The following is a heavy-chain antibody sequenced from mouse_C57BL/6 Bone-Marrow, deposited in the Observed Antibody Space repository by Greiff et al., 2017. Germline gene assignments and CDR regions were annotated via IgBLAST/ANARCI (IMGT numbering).Heavy chain of an antibody. Sequence: EVQGVESGGDLVQPGGSLKLSCAASGFTFSSYGMSWVRQTPDKRLEWVATISSGGSDTSYPDSVKGRFTISRDNAKNTLYRQMGSLKSEDTAMYYCARRVTGTDFDYWGQGTTLTVSS. J-gene: IGHJ2*01. CDR2: ISSGGSDT. CDR1: GFTFSSYG. D-gene: IGHD4-1*01. CDR3: ARRVTGTDFDY. V-gene: IGHV5-6*01.